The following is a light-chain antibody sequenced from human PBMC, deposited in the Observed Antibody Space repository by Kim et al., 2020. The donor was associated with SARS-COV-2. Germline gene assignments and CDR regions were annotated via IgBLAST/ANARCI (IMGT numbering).Light chain of an antibody. Sequence: SPGERATLSCRASHSVISSFLSWYQQKPGQAPRLLIFDTSSRATGIPARFSGSGSGTDFTLTINSLQPEDSAVYYCHQDDNIPFTFGQGTKVDIK. V-gene: IGKV3D-7*01. CDR2: DTS. CDR1: HSVISSF. J-gene: IGKJ2*01. CDR3: HQDDNIPFT.